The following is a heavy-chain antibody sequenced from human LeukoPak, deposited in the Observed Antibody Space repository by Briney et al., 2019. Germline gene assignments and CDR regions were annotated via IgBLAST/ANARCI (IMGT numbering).Heavy chain of an antibody. V-gene: IGHV1-18*01. CDR1: GYTFTSYG. CDR3: AGLPEDIVVVPAAMPDY. CDR2: ISAYNGNT. D-gene: IGHD2-2*01. Sequence: ASVKVSCKASGYTFTSYGISWVRQAPGQGLEWMGWISAYNGNTNYAQKLQGRVTMTTDTSTSTAYMELRSLRSDDTAVYYCAGLPEDIVVVPAAMPDYWGQGTLVTVSS. J-gene: IGHJ4*02.